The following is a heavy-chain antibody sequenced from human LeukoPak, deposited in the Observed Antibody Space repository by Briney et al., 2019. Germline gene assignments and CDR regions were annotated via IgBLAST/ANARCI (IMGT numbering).Heavy chain of an antibody. D-gene: IGHD3-10*01. CDR1: GGTFSSYA. CDR3: ARDRDAEYFQH. V-gene: IGHV1-69*06. Sequence: ASVKVSCKASGGTFSSYAISWVRQAPGQGLEWMGGIIPIFGTANYAQKFQGRVTITADKSTSTAYMELSSLRSEDTAVYYRARDRDAEYFQHWGQGTLVTVSS. CDR2: IIPIFGTA. J-gene: IGHJ1*01.